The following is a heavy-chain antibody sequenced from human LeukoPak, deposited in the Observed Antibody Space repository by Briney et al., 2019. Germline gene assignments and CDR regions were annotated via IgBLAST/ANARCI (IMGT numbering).Heavy chain of an antibody. CDR2: ISGSGGST. CDR1: GFTFSSYA. V-gene: IGHV3-23*01. Sequence: PGGPLRLSCAASGFTFSSYAMSWVRQAPGKGLEWVSAISGSGGSTYYADSVKGRFTISRDNSKNTLYLQMNSLRAEDTAVYYCAKDPLQYYYDSSGYYSYYFDYWGQGTLVTVSS. J-gene: IGHJ4*02. D-gene: IGHD3-22*01. CDR3: AKDPLQYYYDSSGYYSYYFDY.